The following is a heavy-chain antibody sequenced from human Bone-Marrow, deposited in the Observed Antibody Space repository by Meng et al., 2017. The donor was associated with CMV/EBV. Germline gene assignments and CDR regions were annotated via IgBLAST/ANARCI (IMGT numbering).Heavy chain of an antibody. J-gene: IGHJ4*02. CDR1: GFTFSSYG. V-gene: IGHV3-23*01. Sequence: GESLKISCAASGFTFSSYGMSWVRQAPGKGLEWVSGISGGGISTYYADSVKGRFTISRDNSKNTLYLPMSSLRDEDTAVYYCAKESQYSGSPVDYWGQGTLVTVSS. CDR3: AKESQYSGSPVDY. CDR2: ISGGGIST. D-gene: IGHD1-26*01.